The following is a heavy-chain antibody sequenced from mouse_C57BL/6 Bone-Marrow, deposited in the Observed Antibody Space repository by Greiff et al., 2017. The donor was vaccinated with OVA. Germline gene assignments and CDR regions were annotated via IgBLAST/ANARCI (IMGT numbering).Heavy chain of an antibody. J-gene: IGHJ1*03. Sequence: EVMLVESGEGLVKPGGSLKLSCAASGFTFSSYAMSWVRQTPEKRLEWVAYISSGGDYIYYADTVKGRFTISRDNARNTLYLQMSSLKSEDTAMYYCTRGPYSNYWYFDVWGTGTTVTVSS. CDR3: TRGPYSNYWYFDV. D-gene: IGHD2-5*01. V-gene: IGHV5-9-1*02. CDR2: ISSGGDYI. CDR1: GFTFSSYA.